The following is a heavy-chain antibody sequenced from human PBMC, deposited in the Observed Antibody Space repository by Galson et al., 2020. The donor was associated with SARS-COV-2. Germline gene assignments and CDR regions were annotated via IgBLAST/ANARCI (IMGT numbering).Heavy chain of an antibody. Sequence: GGSLRLSCTASGFTFGDYAMSWFRQAPGKGLEWVGFIRSKAYGGTTEYAASVKGRFTISRDDSKSIAYLQMNSLKTEDTAVYYCTREYYYGGILTGDEDYWGQGTLVTVSS. CDR1: GFTFGDYA. CDR2: IRSKAYGGTT. V-gene: IGHV3-49*03. J-gene: IGHJ4*02. CDR3: TREYYYGGILTGDEDY. D-gene: IGHD7-27*01.